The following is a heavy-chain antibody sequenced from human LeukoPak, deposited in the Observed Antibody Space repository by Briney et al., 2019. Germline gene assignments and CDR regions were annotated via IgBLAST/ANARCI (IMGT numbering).Heavy chain of an antibody. CDR2: ISSSGSTI. CDR3: AREVAVTGTPSLDN. J-gene: IGHJ4*02. Sequence: GGSLRLSCAASGFTFSSYEMNWVRQAPGKGLEWVSYISSSGSTIYYADSVRGRFTLSRDNAKNSLYLQMNSLRVEDTAIYYCAREVAVTGTPSLDNWGQGTLVIVSS. CDR1: GFTFSSYE. D-gene: IGHD6-19*01. V-gene: IGHV3-48*03.